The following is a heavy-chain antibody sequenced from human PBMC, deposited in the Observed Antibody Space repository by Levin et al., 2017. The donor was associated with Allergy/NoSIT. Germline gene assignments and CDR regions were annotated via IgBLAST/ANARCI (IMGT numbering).Heavy chain of an antibody. D-gene: IGHD2/OR15-2a*01. CDR2: MNEDGSTT. CDR3: ARDLSGANDY. J-gene: IGHJ4*02. CDR1: GFTFSSHW. Sequence: RSGGSLRLSCAASGFTFSSHWMHWVRQAPGKGLVWVARMNEDGSTTNHADSVKGRFTISRDNAKNTLSLQMNSLRAEDSAVYYCARDLSGANDYWGQGTLVTVSS. V-gene: IGHV3-74*01.